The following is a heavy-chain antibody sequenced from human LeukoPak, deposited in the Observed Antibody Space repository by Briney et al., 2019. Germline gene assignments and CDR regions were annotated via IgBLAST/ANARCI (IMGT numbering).Heavy chain of an antibody. CDR2: IYPGDSDT. Sequence: GESLKISCKGSGYSFTSYWIGWVRQMPGKGLEWMGIIYPGDSDTRYSPSFQGQVTISADKSISTAYLQWSSLKASDTAMYYCARPSCGWYGPYAFDIWGQGTMVTVSS. CDR1: GYSFTSYW. J-gene: IGHJ3*02. CDR3: ARPSCGWYGPYAFDI. V-gene: IGHV5-51*01. D-gene: IGHD6-19*01.